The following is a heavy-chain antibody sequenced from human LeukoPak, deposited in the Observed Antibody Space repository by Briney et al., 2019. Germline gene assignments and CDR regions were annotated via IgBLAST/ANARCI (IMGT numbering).Heavy chain of an antibody. V-gene: IGHV4-59*08. CDR1: GGSISSNY. CDR3: ARRSYGSFDY. Sequence: SETLSLTCTVSGGSISSNYWTWIRQPPGKGLEWIGYIYYSGSTTYNPSLNSRVTISLDTSKNQFSLKLSSVTAADTATYYCARRSYGSFDYWGQGTLVTVSS. J-gene: IGHJ4*02. CDR2: IYYSGST. D-gene: IGHD5-18*01.